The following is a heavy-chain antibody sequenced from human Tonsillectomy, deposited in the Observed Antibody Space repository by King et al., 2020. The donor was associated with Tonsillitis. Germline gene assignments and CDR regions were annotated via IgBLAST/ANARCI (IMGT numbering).Heavy chain of an antibody. CDR2: VTSKSNGETT. CDR1: GFTFSKAW. D-gene: IGHD4-17*01. CDR3: STDTNYGDYALDY. J-gene: IGHJ4*02. V-gene: IGHV3-15*01. Sequence: VQLVESGGGLVKPGGSLRLSCEASGFTFSKAWMSWVRQTPGKGLEWLGRVTSKSNGETTDYGPPVKGRFSISRDDSKNTLFLQMNSLQTEDTAVYYCSTDTNYGDYALDYWGQGTLVTVSS.